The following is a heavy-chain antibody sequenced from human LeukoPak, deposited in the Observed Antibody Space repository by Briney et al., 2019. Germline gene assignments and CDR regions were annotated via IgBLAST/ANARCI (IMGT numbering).Heavy chain of an antibody. D-gene: IGHD1-26*01. CDR3: AEDSGSYYIDY. Sequence: PGGSLRLSCAASGFTFSSYAMSWVRQAPGKGLEWVSAISGSGGSTYYADSVKGRFTISRDNSKNTLYLQMNGLRTEDTAVYYCAEDSGSYYIDYWGQGTLVTVSS. CDR2: ISGSGGST. V-gene: IGHV3-23*01. J-gene: IGHJ4*02. CDR1: GFTFSSYA.